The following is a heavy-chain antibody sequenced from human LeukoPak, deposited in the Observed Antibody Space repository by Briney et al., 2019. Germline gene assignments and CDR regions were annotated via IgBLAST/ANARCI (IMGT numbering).Heavy chain of an antibody. Sequence: PGGSLRLSCAASGFTFSDYYMSWIRQAPGKGLEWVSYISSSGSTIYYADSVKGRFTISRDNSKNTLYLQMDSLRAEDTAVYYCAREGYYGSGNYYPLFDYWGQGTLVTVSS. CDR1: GFTFSDYY. D-gene: IGHD3-10*01. CDR3: AREGYYGSGNYYPLFDY. V-gene: IGHV3-11*04. CDR2: ISSSGSTI. J-gene: IGHJ4*02.